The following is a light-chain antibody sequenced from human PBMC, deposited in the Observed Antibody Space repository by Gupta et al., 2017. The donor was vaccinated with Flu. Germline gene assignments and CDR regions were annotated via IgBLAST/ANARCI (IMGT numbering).Light chain of an antibody. J-gene: IGKJ5*01. CDR3: QQRSNWRIT. Sequence: EIVLTQSPATLSLSPGERATLSCRATQSVGAYLAWYQQKPGQPPRLLIYDSSNRASGIPARFSGSGSGTDSTLTISSLEAEDFAVYYCQQRSNWRITFGQGTRLEIK. CDR2: DSS. CDR1: QSVGAY. V-gene: IGKV3-11*01.